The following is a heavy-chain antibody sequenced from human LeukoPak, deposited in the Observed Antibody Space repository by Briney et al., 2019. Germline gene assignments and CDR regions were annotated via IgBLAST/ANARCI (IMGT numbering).Heavy chain of an antibody. D-gene: IGHD2-15*01. CDR3: AREENCSGGSCYYY. CDR1: GYTFTAYY. CDR2: INPKSVGT. Sequence: ASVKVSCKASGYTFTAYYMHWVRQAPGQGLEWMGRINPKSVGTNYAQKFQGRVTMTRDTSISTAYMALSRLTSDDTAVYYCAREENCSGGSCYYYWGQGTLVTVSS. J-gene: IGHJ4*02. V-gene: IGHV1-2*06.